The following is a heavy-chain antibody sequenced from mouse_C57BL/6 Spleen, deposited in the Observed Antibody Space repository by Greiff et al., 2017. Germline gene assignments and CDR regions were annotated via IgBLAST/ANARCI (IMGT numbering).Heavy chain of an antibody. CDR2: IYPGDGDT. Sequence: QVQLKQSGAELVKPGASVKLSCKASGYTFTSYWMNWVKQRPGKGLEWIGQIYPGDGDTNYNGKFKGKATLTADKSSSTAYMQLSSLTSEDSAVYFCARGDWDYAMDYWGQGTSVTVSS. D-gene: IGHD4-1*01. CDR3: ARGDWDYAMDY. CDR1: GYTFTSYW. J-gene: IGHJ4*01. V-gene: IGHV1-80*01.